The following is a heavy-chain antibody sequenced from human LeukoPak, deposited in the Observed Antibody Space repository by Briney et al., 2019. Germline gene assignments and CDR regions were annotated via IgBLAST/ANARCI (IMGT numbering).Heavy chain of an antibody. D-gene: IGHD1-26*01. CDR2: ISGSGGST. Sequence: GGSLRLSCAASGFTFSNYAMSWVRQAPGKGVEWASGISGSGGSTYYADSVKGRFTISRDNSKNTLYLQMNSLRAEDTAVYYCAIEWELLGHFDYWGQGTLVTVSS. CDR1: GFTFSNYA. V-gene: IGHV3-23*01. CDR3: AIEWELLGHFDY. J-gene: IGHJ4*02.